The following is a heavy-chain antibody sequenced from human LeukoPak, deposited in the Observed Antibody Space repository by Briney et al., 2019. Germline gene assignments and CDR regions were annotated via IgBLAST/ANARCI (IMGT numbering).Heavy chain of an antibody. CDR2: IYYSGST. CDR1: GGSISSYY. V-gene: IGHV4-59*12. D-gene: IGHD3-22*01. J-gene: IGHJ4*02. Sequence: KPSETLSLTCTVSGGSISSYYWSWIRQPPGKGLEWIGYIYYSGSTNYNPSLKSRVTISVDTSKNQFSLKLSSVTAADTAVYYCARDLDYDPNYFDYWGQGTLVTVSS. CDR3: ARDLDYDPNYFDY.